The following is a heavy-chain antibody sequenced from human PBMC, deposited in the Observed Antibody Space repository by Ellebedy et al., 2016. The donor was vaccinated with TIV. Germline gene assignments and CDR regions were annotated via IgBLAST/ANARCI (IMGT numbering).Heavy chain of an antibody. CDR1: GFKVNNYG. V-gene: IGHV3-30*03. J-gene: IGHJ4*02. CDR3: ASDGPATWFGDESY. Sequence: PGGSLRLSCAASGFKVNNYGMPWIRQAPGKGQEWVPLLSHDESEEYYADFVEGRFTISLDSSENTLHLQMNGLRNDDTALYDCASDGPATWFGDESYWGQGTLVTVSS. CDR2: LSHDESEE. D-gene: IGHD3-10*01.